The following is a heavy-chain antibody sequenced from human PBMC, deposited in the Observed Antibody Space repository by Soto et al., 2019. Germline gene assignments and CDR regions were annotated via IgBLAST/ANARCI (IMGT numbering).Heavy chain of an antibody. Sequence: EVQLVESGGGLVKPGGSLRLSCAASGFTFSSYSMNWVRQAPGKGLEWVSSISSSSSYIYYADSVKGRFTISRDNAKNSLYLQMNSLRAEDTAVYYCARERAQYCSSTSCYALDYWGQGTLVTVSS. D-gene: IGHD2-2*01. J-gene: IGHJ4*02. CDR2: ISSSSSYI. CDR3: ARERAQYCSSTSCYALDY. V-gene: IGHV3-21*01. CDR1: GFTFSSYS.